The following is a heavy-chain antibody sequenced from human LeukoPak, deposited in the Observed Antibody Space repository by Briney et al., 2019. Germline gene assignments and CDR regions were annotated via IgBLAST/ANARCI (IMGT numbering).Heavy chain of an antibody. CDR1: GFTFSSYG. D-gene: IGHD2-21*02. CDR3: AKGGVGTTRAFDI. CDR2: IRYDGSNK. Sequence: GGSLRLSCAASGFTFSSYGMHWVRQAPGKGLEWVAFIRYDGSNKYYADSVKGRFTISRDNSKNTLYLQMNSLRAEDTAVYYCAKGGVGTTRAFDIWGQGTMVTVSS. J-gene: IGHJ3*02. V-gene: IGHV3-30*02.